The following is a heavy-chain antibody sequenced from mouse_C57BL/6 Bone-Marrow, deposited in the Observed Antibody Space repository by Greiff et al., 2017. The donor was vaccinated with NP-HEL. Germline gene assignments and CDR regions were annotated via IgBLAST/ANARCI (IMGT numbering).Heavy chain of an antibody. D-gene: IGHD2-2*01. CDR2: INSDGGST. J-gene: IGHJ4*01. Sequence: EVKVVESGGGLVQPGESLKLSCESNEYEFPSHDMSWVRKTPEKRLELVAAINSDGGSTYYPDTMARRFIISRDNTKKTLYLQMSSLRSEDTALYYCASTMVTTEYYYAMDYWGQGTSVTVSS. V-gene: IGHV5-2*01. CDR1: EYEFPSHD. CDR3: ASTMVTTEYYYAMDY.